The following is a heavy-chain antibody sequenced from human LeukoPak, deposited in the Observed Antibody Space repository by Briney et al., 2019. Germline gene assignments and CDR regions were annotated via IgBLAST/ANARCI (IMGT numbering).Heavy chain of an antibody. CDR1: GYTFTSYD. V-gene: IGHV1-8*01. CDR3: ARDGIAAAGTYYYYGMDV. J-gene: IGHJ6*02. CDR2: MNPNSGNT. Sequence: ASVKVSCKASGYTFTSYDINWVRQATGQGLEWMGWMNPNSGNTGYAQKFQGRVTMTRNTSISTAYMELSSLRSEDTAVYYCARDGIAAAGTYYYYGMDVWGQGTTVTVSS. D-gene: IGHD6-13*01.